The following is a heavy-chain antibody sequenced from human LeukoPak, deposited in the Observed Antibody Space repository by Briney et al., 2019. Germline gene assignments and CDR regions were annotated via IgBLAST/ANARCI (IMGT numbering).Heavy chain of an antibody. V-gene: IGHV4-61*08. Sequence: SETLSLTCTVSGGSISNGDHYWSWIRQPPGKGLEWIGYIYYTGSTNYNPSLKSRVTISVDTSKNQFSLKLSSVTAADMAVYYCARDAYSSSEVDWFDPWGRGTLVTVSS. CDR1: GGSISNGDHY. CDR3: ARDAYSSSEVDWFDP. J-gene: IGHJ5*02. CDR2: IYYTGST. D-gene: IGHD6-13*01.